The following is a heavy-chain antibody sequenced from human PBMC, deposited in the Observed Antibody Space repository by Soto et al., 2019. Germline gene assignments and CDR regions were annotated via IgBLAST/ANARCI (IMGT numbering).Heavy chain of an antibody. J-gene: IGHJ4*02. Sequence: QLQLQESGPGLVKPSETLSLTCTVSGGSISSSNYYWGWIRQPPGKGLEWIGSIYDSGSTYYNPSLKSRVTISVDTSKNQFSLKLSSVTAADTAVYYCPRSVGATLNYFDYWGQGTLVTVSS. CDR1: GGSISSSNYY. CDR2: IYDSGST. V-gene: IGHV4-39*01. D-gene: IGHD1-26*01. CDR3: PRSVGATLNYFDY.